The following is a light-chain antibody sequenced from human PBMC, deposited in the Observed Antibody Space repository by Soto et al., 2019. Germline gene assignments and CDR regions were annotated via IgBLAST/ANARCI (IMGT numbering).Light chain of an antibody. CDR2: AAS. CDR1: QSISSY. CDR3: EQSYSTPVT. V-gene: IGKV1-39*01. J-gene: IGKJ1*01. Sequence: DIQMTQSPSSLSASVGDRVTITCRASQSISSYLTWYQQKPGKAPKLLIYAASSLQSEVPSRFSGSGSGTDVTLTISSLQPEDFATYYCEQSYSTPVTLGQGTKVDIK.